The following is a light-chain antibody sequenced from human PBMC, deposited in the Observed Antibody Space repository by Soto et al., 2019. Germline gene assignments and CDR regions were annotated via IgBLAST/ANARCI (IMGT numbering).Light chain of an antibody. J-gene: IGKJ1*01. CDR3: QQYNSYS. CDR2: DAY. Sequence: DIQMTQSPSTLSASVGDRVTITCRASQSISSWLAWYQQKPGKAPKLLIYDAYSLESGTPSRFSGRRSGTEFTLTISSLQPDDFATYYCQQYNSYSFGQGTKVDI. V-gene: IGKV1-5*01. CDR1: QSISSW.